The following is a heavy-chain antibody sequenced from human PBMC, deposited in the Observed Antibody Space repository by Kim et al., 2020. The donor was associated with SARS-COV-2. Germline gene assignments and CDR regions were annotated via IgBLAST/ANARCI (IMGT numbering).Heavy chain of an antibody. V-gene: IGHV3-11*01. J-gene: IGHJ6*03. Sequence: VKGRLTLPRDTAKNSLYLQMNSLRAEDTAVYYCARLIFGTYYYYYYYYMDVWGKGTTVTVSS. CDR3: ARLIFGTYYYYYYYYMDV. D-gene: IGHD3-3*01.